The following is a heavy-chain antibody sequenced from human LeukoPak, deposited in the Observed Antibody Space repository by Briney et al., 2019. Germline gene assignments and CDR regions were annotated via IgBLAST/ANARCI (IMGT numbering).Heavy chain of an antibody. J-gene: IGHJ4*02. V-gene: IGHV4-39*01. Sequence: SETLSLTCTVSGGSISSSSYYWGWIRQPPGKGLEWIGSIYYSGSTYYNPSLKSRVTICVDTSKNQFSLKLSSVTAADTAVYYCARRGYSSSWPTFDYWGQGTLVTVSS. CDR2: IYYSGST. CDR3: ARRGYSSSWPTFDY. CDR1: GGSISSSSYY. D-gene: IGHD6-13*01.